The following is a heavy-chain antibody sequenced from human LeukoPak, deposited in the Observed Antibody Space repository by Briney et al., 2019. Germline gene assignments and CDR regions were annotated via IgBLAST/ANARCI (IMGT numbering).Heavy chain of an antibody. D-gene: IGHD6-13*01. J-gene: IGHJ4*02. CDR1: GFTFSIYA. Sequence: PGGSLRLSCSASGFTFSIYAMHWVRQAPGKGLEYVSSINNNGGSTYYADSVKGRFTISRDNSKNTLYLQMSSLRTEDTAVYYCVKGLSSSWAYFDYWGQGTLVTVSS. V-gene: IGHV3-64D*06. CDR2: INNNGGST. CDR3: VKGLSSSWAYFDY.